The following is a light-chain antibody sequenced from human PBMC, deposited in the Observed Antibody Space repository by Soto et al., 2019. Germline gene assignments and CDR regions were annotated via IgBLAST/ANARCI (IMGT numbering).Light chain of an antibody. Sequence: QSALTQPASVSGSPGQSITISCTGTSSDVGAYNFVSWHQQHPGKAPKLMIYNVYDRPSGISYRFSGSKSADTASLTISGLQSEDEADYSSSAYTVSRTYVFGTGTKVTVL. V-gene: IGLV2-14*03. CDR3: SAYTVSRTYV. CDR1: SSDVGAYNF. CDR2: NVY. J-gene: IGLJ1*01.